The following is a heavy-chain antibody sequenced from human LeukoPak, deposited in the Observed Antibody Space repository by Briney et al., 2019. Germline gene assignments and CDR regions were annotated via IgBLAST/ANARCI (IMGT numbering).Heavy chain of an antibody. V-gene: IGHV4-34*01. D-gene: IGHD3-3*01. CDR3: ARGRFDFWSGPFAGD. J-gene: IGHJ4*02. CDR1: GGSFSGYY. Sequence: SETLSLTCAVYGGSFSGYYWSWIRQPPGKGLEWIGEINHSGSTNYNPSLKSRATISVDTSKNQFSLKLSSVTAADTAVYYCARGRFDFWSGPFAGDWGQGTLVTVSS. CDR2: INHSGST.